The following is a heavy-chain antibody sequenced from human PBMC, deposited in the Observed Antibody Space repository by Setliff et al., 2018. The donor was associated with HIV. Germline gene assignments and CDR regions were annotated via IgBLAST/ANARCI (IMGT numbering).Heavy chain of an antibody. J-gene: IGHJ5*02. CDR3: AKRTFGSGRFDP. CDR2: VYSSGST. D-gene: IGHD3-16*01. CDR1: GGSIGIRSYF. V-gene: IGHV4-39*07. Sequence: KASETLSLTCTVSGGSIGIRSYFWGWIRQPPGKGLEWIGSVYSSGSTYYNPSLKSRVTISVDTSKNQFSLKLSSVTAADTAVYYCAKRTFGSGRFDPWGQGTLVTVSS.